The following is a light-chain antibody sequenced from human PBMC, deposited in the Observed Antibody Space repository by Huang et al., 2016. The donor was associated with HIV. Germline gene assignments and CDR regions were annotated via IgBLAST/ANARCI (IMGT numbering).Light chain of an antibody. CDR2: STS. CDR3: QQYYTSPT. V-gene: IGKV1-NL1*01. Sequence: DIQMTQSPSSLSAFVGDTVTITCRASQGISNSVAWYQQKPGKAPKLLLYSTSRLESGVPSRFRGGGSVTDYTLTINSLQPDDFATYYCQQYYTSPTFGQGSKVEIK. J-gene: IGKJ1*01. CDR1: QGISNS.